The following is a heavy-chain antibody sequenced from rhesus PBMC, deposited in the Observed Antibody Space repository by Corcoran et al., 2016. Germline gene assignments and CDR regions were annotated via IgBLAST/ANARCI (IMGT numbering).Heavy chain of an antibody. Sequence: QVQLQESGPGQVKPSETLSLTCSVSGGSISGHYCTWIRQPPGKGLEWIGYFGGSNGITYYNASLKSRVTISTDTSKNQFSLKLSSVTAADTAVYYCARGYSYSFRGGQGVLVTVSS. CDR2: FGGSNGIT. CDR3: ARGYSYSFR. D-gene: IGHD5-12*01. J-gene: IGHJ4*01. V-gene: IGHV4-165*02. CDR1: GGSISGHY.